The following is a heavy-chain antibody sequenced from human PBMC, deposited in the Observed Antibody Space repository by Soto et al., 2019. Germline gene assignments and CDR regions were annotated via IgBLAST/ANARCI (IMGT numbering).Heavy chain of an antibody. CDR2: LSTDGRNK. CDR1: GFTFSAYG. V-gene: IGHV3-30*18. J-gene: IGHJ4*02. Sequence: QVQLVEYGGGVVQPGRSLRLSCAASGFTFSAYGMHWVRQAPGKGLAWVAVLSTDGRNKYNADCVRGRFTITRDNSNYTLDLQIDSRIADNTAVSFCAKDAGRVSGDYYFDYWGQGALVTVSS. CDR3: AKDAGRVSGDYYFDY. D-gene: IGHD6-6*01.